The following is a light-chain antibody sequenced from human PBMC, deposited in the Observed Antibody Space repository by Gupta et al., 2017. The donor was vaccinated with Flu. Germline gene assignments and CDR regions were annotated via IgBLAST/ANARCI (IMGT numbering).Light chain of an antibody. CDR1: QSISSW. J-gene: IGKJ1*01. Sequence: PSTLSASVGDRVTITCRASQSISSWLAWYQQKPGKAPKLLIYKASSLESGVPSRFSGSGSGTEFTLTISSLQPDDFATYYCQHENSYSGTFGQGTKVEIK. CDR2: KAS. V-gene: IGKV1-5*03. CDR3: QHENSYSGT.